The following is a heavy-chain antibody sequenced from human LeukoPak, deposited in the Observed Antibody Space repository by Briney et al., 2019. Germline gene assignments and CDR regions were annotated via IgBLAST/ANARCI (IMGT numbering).Heavy chain of an antibody. Sequence: ASVKVSCKASGYTFTSYGISWVRQAPGQGLEWMGWISAYNGNTNYAQKLQGRVTMTTDTSTSTAYMERRSLRSDDTAVYYCARDVRSTYYYYYMDVWGKGTTVTVSS. V-gene: IGHV1-18*01. CDR2: ISAYNGNT. CDR3: ARDVRSTYYYYYMDV. D-gene: IGHD1-1*01. J-gene: IGHJ6*03. CDR1: GYTFTSYG.